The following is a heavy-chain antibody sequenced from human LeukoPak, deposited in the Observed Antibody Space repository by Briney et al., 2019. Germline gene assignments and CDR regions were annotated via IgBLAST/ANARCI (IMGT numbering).Heavy chain of an antibody. CDR3: ARDYYESSGYYLAYGMDA. CDR2: INPNSGGT. Sequence: GAPGRSSGKPFEYPFTAYYTNGWPRAPGHGLRGWGGINPNSGGTNYAQKFQGRVTMTRDTSISTAYMELSRLRSDDTAVYYCARDYYESSGYYLAYGMDAWGQGTMVTVSS. D-gene: IGHD3-22*01. J-gene: IGHJ6*02. CDR1: EYPFTAYY. V-gene: IGHV1-2*02.